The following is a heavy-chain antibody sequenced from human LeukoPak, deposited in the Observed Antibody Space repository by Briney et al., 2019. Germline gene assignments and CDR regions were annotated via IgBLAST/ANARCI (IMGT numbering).Heavy chain of an antibody. CDR1: GGSISNYY. V-gene: IGHV4-59*01. CDR2: IYDSGST. J-gene: IGHJ4*02. CDR3: ARRFDY. Sequence: SETLSLTCTVSGGSISNYYWSWIRQPPGKGLEWIGYIYDSGSTNYSPSLKSRVTISVDTSKNQFSLKMDSVTAADTAVYYCARRFDYWGQGTLVTVSS.